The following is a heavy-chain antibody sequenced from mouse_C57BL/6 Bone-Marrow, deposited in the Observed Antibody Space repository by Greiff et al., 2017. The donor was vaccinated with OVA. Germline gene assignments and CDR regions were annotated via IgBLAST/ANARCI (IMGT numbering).Heavy chain of an antibody. CDR1: GFTFSSYG. J-gene: IGHJ3*01. V-gene: IGHV5-6*01. CDR3: ARGGPFAY. Sequence: EVTLVESGGDLVKPGGSLKLSCAASGFTFSSYGMSWVRPTPDKMLEWVATISSGGSYTYYPDSVKGRFTISRDNAKNTLYLEMSSLKSEDTAMYDCARGGPFAYWGKGTLVTVSA. CDR2: ISSGGSYT.